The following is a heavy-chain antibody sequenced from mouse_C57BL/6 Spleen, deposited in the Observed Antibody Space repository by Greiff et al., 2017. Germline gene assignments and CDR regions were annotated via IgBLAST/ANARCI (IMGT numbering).Heavy chain of an antibody. CDR2: IDPNRGGT. V-gene: IGHV1-72*01. CDR3: AREGEYYNGSSYLYYFDY. J-gene: IGHJ2*01. D-gene: IGHD1-1*01. CDR1: GYTFTSYW. Sequence: QVQLQQPGAELVKPGASVKLSCKASGYTFTSYWMHWVKQRPGRGLGWIGRIDPNRGGTKYNEKFKSKATLTVDKPSSTAYMQLSSLTSEDSAVYYCAREGEYYNGSSYLYYFDYWGQGTTLTVSS.